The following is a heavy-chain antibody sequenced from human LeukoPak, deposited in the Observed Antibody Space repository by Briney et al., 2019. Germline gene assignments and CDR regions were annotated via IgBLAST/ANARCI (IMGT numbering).Heavy chain of an antibody. Sequence: SETLSLTCTVSGGSVSSGGFSWNWIRQPPGKGLEWIGFIDYSGSTYYNPSLKSRVTISVDTSKNQFSLKLRSVTAADTAVYYCARGAGAGYNLEPFDYWGQGTLVTVSS. D-gene: IGHD5-24*01. CDR1: GGSVSSGGFS. J-gene: IGHJ4*02. V-gene: IGHV4-61*08. CDR2: IDYSGST. CDR3: ARGAGAGYNLEPFDY.